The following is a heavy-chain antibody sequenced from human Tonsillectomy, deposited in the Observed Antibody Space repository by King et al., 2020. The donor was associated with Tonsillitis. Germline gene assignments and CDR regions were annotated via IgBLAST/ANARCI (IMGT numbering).Heavy chain of an antibody. Sequence: QLQESGPGLVKPSETLSLTCTASGDSITYYYWSWVRQSPGKGLEWIGYIYHSGSTNYNPSLKSRVTISVDTSKNQFALKLTSVTAADTAVYYCARLAVGRFDPWGQGILVTVSS. V-gene: IGHV4-59*01. J-gene: IGHJ5*02. CDR3: ARLAVGRFDP. CDR1: GDSITYYY. CDR2: IYHSGST. D-gene: IGHD6-19*01.